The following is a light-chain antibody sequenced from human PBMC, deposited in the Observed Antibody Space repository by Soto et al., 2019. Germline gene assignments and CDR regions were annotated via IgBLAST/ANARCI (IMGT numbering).Light chain of an antibody. Sequence: EIVMTQSPASLSVPPGERATLSCRASQSVSTNFAWYLQKPGQAPRLLIYGASTRATAVPARFSASGSGTEFTPPTASLQSAFFAVYYCPRYKILGTSAQGTKV. J-gene: IGKJ1*01. CDR3: PRYKILGT. CDR1: QSVSTN. V-gene: IGKV3-15*01. CDR2: GAS.